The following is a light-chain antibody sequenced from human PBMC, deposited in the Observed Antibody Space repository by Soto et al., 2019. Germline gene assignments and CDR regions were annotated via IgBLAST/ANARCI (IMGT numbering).Light chain of an antibody. CDR3: QQRFSWPPT. CDR2: DPS. J-gene: IGKJ4*01. V-gene: IGKV3-11*01. Sequence: EIGLTQSPATLSLSPGDRATLSGRASQSVGSNLAGYHQKPGQAPRPLIHDPSTRATAVPDTFSGSGSGTEFTLTISSLEPEDSAMYYCQQRFSWPPTFGGGTHVEIK. CDR1: QSVGSN.